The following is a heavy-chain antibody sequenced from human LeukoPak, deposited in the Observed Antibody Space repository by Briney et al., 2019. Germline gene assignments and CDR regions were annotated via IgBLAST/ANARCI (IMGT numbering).Heavy chain of an antibody. D-gene: IGHD2-15*01. J-gene: IGHJ5*02. Sequence: SQTLSLTCAISGESVSRNDAAWSWIRQSPSRGLEWLGRTYYRSQWYSEYAVSVKSRISINADTSKNQISLQLNSVTPEDTAVYYGGGDLWPVAPHCFDPWGQGSLFTFS. CDR3: GGDLWPVAPHCFDP. CDR2: TYYRSQWYS. V-gene: IGHV6-1*01. CDR1: GESVSRNDAA.